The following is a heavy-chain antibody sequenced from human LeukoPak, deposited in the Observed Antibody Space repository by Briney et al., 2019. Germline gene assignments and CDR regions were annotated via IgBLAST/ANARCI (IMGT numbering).Heavy chain of an antibody. CDR3: ARGSSDSSSWYTDY. D-gene: IGHD6-13*01. CDR2: ISSSSSTI. V-gene: IGHV3-48*04. CDR1: GFTFSSYS. J-gene: IGHJ4*02. Sequence: PGGSLRLSCAASGFTFSSYSMNWVRQAPGKGLEWVSCISSSSSTIYYADSVKGRFTISRDNAKNSLYLQMNSLRAEDTAVYYCARGSSDSSSWYTDYWGQGTLVTVSS.